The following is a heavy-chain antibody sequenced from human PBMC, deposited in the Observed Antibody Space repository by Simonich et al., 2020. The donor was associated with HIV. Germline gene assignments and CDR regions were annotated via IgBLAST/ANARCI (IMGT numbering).Heavy chain of an antibody. Sequence: EVQLVESAGGLVKPGGSLRLSCAASGFTFSSYSMNWVRQAPGKGLEWVSSISSSSSYIYYADSVKGRFTISRDNAKNSLYLQMNSLRAEDTAVYYCARDGRKGSSTSCSDYWGQGTLVTVSS. J-gene: IGHJ4*02. CDR3: ARDGRKGSSTSCSDY. D-gene: IGHD2-2*01. V-gene: IGHV3-21*01. CDR2: ISSSSSYI. CDR1: GFTFSSYS.